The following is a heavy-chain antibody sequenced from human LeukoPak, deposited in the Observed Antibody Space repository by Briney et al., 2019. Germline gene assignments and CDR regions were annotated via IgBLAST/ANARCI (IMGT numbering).Heavy chain of an antibody. CDR1: GFTFRTYT. CDR2: ISYDGYYK. J-gene: IGHJ5*02. D-gene: IGHD4-23*01. V-gene: IGHV3-30-3*01. Sequence: PGRSLRLSCAASGFTFRTYTMHWVRQAPGKGLEWVASISYDGYYKYYAESVKGPFIISRDNSKNTLYLQINSLRADETAVYYCASAGAVTDSFVHWGEGTLVIVSS. CDR3: ASAGAVTDSFVH.